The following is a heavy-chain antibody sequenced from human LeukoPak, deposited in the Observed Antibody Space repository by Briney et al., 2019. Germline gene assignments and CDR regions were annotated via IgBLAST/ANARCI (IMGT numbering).Heavy chain of an antibody. CDR2: IYSGGST. CDR1: GFTVSSNY. D-gene: IGHD5-24*01. J-gene: IGHJ4*02. V-gene: IGHV3-53*05. Sequence: PGGSPRLSCAASGFTVSSNYMSWVRQAPGKGLEWVSVIYSGGSTYYADSVKGRFTISRDNSKNTLFLQMNSLRAEDTAVYYCARDSARRDGYNFDYWGQGTLVTVSS. CDR3: ARDSARRDGYNFDY.